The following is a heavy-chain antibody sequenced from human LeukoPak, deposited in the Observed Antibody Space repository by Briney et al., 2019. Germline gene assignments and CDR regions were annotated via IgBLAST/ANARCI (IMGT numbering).Heavy chain of an antibody. V-gene: IGHV4-31*09. CDR2: IYYSGSS. Sequence: PSETLSLAWTVSGGSISSGGYYWSWIRQHPGKGLEXIXXIYYSGSSYYNXXLKSRVTISVDRSKNQFSLNLSSVTAADTAIYYCASAERIAAAGYPYFGYWGQGALVTVSS. CDR1: GGSISSGGYY. J-gene: IGHJ4*02. CDR3: ASAERIAAAGYPYFGY. D-gene: IGHD6-13*01.